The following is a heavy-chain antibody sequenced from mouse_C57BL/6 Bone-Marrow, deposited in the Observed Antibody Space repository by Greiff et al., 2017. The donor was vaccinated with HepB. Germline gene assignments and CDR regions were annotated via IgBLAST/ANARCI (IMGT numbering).Heavy chain of an antibody. CDR2: ISSGGDYI. D-gene: IGHD2-4*01. CDR1: GFTFSSYA. J-gene: IGHJ1*03. V-gene: IGHV5-9-1*02. Sequence: EVKVVESGEGLVKPGGSLKLSCAASGFTFSSYAMSWVRQTPEKRLEWVAYISSGGDYIYYADTVKGRFTISRDNARNTLYLQMSSLKSEDTAMYYCTRDNTMITPYWYFDVWGTGTTVTVSS. CDR3: TRDNTMITPYWYFDV.